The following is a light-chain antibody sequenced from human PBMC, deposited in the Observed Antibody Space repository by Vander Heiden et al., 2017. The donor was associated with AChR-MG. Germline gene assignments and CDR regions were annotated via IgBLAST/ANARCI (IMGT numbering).Light chain of an antibody. CDR2: DVS. CDR3: RSDTTINTQV. J-gene: IGLJ3*02. CDR1: SSDIGGSDY. Sequence: QSVLTQPASVSGSPGQSITISCPVTSSDIGGSDYVSWYQQHPGKAPKLIIYDVSNRPSGVSSRFSGSKSGKTASLIISGLQAEDEADYYGRSDTTINTQVFGGGTKLTVL. V-gene: IGLV2-14*01.